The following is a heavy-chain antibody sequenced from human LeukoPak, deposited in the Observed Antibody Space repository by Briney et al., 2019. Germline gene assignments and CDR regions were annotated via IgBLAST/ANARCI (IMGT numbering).Heavy chain of an antibody. Sequence: GASVTVSCKASGYTFTSYEIYWVRQATGQGLEWMGWMNPNRGNTGYAQKFQGRVTMTRNTSIRTAYMELSSLISEDTAVDYCARDGVVVGPAAKRSRCAFDIWGQGTMVTVSS. V-gene: IGHV1-8*01. CDR1: GYTFTSYE. CDR2: MNPNRGNT. CDR3: ARDGVVVGPAAKRSRCAFDI. D-gene: IGHD2-2*01. J-gene: IGHJ3*02.